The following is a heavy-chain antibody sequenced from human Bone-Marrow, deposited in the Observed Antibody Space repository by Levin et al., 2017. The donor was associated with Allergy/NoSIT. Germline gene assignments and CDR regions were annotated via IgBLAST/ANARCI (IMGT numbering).Heavy chain of an antibody. CDR1: GFPFSRYG. CDR3: ATDVGNGDYRHLGY. D-gene: IGHD4-17*01. J-gene: IGHJ4*02. V-gene: IGHV3-33*01. Sequence: QAGGSLRLSCAASGFPFSRYGMHWVRQAPGKGLEWVAIIWYHGREEYYGDSVRGRFTISRDNSKNTLYLQMSSLSAEDTAVYYCATDVGNGDYRHLGYWGEGTLVTVSS. CDR2: IWYHGREE.